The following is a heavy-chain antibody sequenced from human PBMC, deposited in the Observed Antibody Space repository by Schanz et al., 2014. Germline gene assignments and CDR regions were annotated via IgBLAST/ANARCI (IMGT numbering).Heavy chain of an antibody. CDR3: ARVALPGYSSPRDAFDI. J-gene: IGHJ3*02. V-gene: IGHV3-21*01. CDR1: GFSLDIFA. D-gene: IGHD5-18*01. CDR2: ISYGTSYI. Sequence: EVHLLESGGGLVEPGGSLRLSCATSGFSLDIFAVSWVRQAPGKGLEWVSSISYGTSYIYYAESVKGRFTISRDNAKNSLYLQMNGLRAEDTAVYYCARVALPGYSSPRDAFDIWGQGTMVTVSS.